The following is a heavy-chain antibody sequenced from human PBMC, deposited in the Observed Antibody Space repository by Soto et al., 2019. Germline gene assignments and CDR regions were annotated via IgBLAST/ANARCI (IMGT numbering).Heavy chain of an antibody. Sequence: PSETLSLTCTVSGGSISSSSYYWGWIRQPPGKGLEWIGSIYYSGSTYYNPSLKSRVTISVDTSKNQFSLKLSSVTAADTAVYYCAREAVAHRALDYWGQGTLVTVSS. CDR1: GGSISSSSYY. J-gene: IGHJ4*02. CDR3: AREAVAHRALDY. D-gene: IGHD6-19*01. V-gene: IGHV4-39*01. CDR2: IYYSGST.